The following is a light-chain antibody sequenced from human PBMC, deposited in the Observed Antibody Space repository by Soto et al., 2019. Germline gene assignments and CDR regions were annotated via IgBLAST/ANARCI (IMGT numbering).Light chain of an antibody. CDR3: QQLKSNLIT. J-gene: IGKJ5*01. Sequence: DIQLNQSPSFLSASVGDRVTITCRASQGINRFLAWYQQKPGKAPKLLIYAASTLQSGVPSRFSGSGSGTEFTLTISSLQPEDFATYYCQQLKSNLITFGQRTRLEIK. V-gene: IGKV1-9*01. CDR1: QGINRF. CDR2: AAS.